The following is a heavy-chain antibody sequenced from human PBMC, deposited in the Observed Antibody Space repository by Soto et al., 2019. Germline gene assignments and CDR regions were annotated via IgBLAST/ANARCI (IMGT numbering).Heavy chain of an antibody. Sequence: SETLSLTCTVSGGSISSYYWSWIRQPPGKGLEWIGYIYYSGSTNYNPSLKSRVTISVDTSKNQFTLKLSSVTAADTAVYYCARVGTPNVYISGCFHPDNLFSLWGQGTLVPGSA. J-gene: IGHJ5*02. CDR3: ARVGTPNVYISGCFHPDNLFSL. V-gene: IGHV4-59*01. CDR2: IYYSGST. CDR1: GGSISSYY. D-gene: IGHD6-19*01.